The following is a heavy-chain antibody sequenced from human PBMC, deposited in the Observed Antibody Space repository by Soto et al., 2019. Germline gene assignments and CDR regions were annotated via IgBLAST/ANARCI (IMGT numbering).Heavy chain of an antibody. J-gene: IGHJ6*02. Sequence: QVQLVESGGNVVQPGRSLRLSCAVSRFTFSSYGMHWVRQAPGKGLEWVAFISYDESKKYYADSVKGRFTISRDNSKNTLYLQMNSLRPEDTAVYYCATLEYTKISYLYGLDIWGQGTTVTVSS. CDR3: ATLEYTKISYLYGLDI. D-gene: IGHD3-3*01. CDR2: ISYDESKK. CDR1: RFTFSSYG. V-gene: IGHV3-30*03.